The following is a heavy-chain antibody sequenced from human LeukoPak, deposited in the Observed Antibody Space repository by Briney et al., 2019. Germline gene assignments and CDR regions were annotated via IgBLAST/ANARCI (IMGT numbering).Heavy chain of an antibody. CDR3: ARQSISGSSLSYFDY. D-gene: IGHD3-22*01. Sequence: SETLSLTCTVSSGSISSYYWSGIRQPPGKGLEWIGNIYDSGSTNYNPSLKSRVTISVDTSKNQCSLKLSSVTAADTAVYYCARQSISGSSLSYFDYWGQGTLVNVSS. CDR2: IYDSGST. CDR1: SGSISSYY. V-gene: IGHV4-59*01. J-gene: IGHJ4*02.